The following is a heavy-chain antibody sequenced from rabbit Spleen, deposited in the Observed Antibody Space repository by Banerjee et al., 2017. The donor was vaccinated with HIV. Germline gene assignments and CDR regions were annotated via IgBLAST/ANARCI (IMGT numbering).Heavy chain of an antibody. CDR1: AFSFSDRDV. J-gene: IGHJ6*01. CDR3: ARNAGSTATL. Sequence: QEQLVESGGGLVKPEGSLTLTCKASAFSFSDRDVMCWVRQAPGKGLEWIACINAATAKPVYATWAKGRFTLSRTSSTTVTLQMTSLTAADTATYFCARNAGSTATLWGPGPLVTVS. V-gene: IGHV1S45*01. CDR2: INAATAKP. D-gene: IGHD4-2*01.